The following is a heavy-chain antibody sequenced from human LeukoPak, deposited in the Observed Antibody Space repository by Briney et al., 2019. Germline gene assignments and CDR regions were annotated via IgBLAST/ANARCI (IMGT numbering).Heavy chain of an antibody. D-gene: IGHD5-18*01. J-gene: IGHJ4*02. V-gene: IGHV3-66*01. Sequence: GGSLRLSCAASGFTVSDNYMNWVRQAPGKGLEWVSVIHSGGSTYYADSVKGRSTISRDNSKNTLYLQMNSLRAEDTAVYYCARDPGFSYGLDYWGQGTLVTVSS. CDR3: ARDPGFSYGLDY. CDR2: IHSGGST. CDR1: GFTVSDNY.